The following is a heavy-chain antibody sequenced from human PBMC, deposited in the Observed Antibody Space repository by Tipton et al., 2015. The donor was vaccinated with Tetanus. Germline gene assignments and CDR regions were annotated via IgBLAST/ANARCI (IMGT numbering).Heavy chain of an antibody. D-gene: IGHD3-10*01. CDR2: IGTAGDT. CDR1: GFTFSSYD. J-gene: IGHJ4*02. CDR3: ARVGPGGHFDY. Sequence: SLRLSCAASGFTFSSYDMLWVRQATGKGLEWVSAIGTAGDTYYPGSVKGRFTISRENAKNSLYLQMNSLRAGDTAVYYCARVGPGGHFDYWGQGTLVTVSS. V-gene: IGHV3-13*01.